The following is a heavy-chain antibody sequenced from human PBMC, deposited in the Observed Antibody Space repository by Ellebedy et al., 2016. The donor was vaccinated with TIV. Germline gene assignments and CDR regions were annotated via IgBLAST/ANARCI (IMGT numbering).Heavy chain of an antibody. Sequence: GESLKISCAASGFTFSSYGMHWVRQAPGKGLEWVAVMSYGGSNKYYADSVKGRFTISRDSSKNTLYLQMNSLRAEDTAVYYCAKDAREMARISWEYDYWGQGTLVTVAS. CDR1: GFTFSSYG. CDR2: MSYGGSNK. V-gene: IGHV3-30*18. CDR3: AKDAREMARISWEYDY. J-gene: IGHJ4*02. D-gene: IGHD5-24*01.